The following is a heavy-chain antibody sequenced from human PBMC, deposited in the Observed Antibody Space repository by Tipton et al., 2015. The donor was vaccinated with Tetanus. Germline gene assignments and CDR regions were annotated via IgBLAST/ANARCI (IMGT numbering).Heavy chain of an antibody. V-gene: IGHV3-73*01. CDR3: TIGYDFWSDTPPS. D-gene: IGHD3-3*01. CDR2: IRTKTNSYAT. Sequence: SLRLSCAASGLSFGGSAIHWVRQASGKGLEWVGRIRTKTNSYATEYAASVKGRFTIASDDSKTTVYLHMNSLTIEDAAVYYCTIGYDFWSDTPPSGGRGTELT. J-gene: IGHJ4*02. CDR1: GLSFGGSA.